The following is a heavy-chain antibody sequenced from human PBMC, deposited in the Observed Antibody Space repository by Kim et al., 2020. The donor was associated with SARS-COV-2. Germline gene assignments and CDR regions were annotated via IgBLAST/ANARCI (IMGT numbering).Heavy chain of an antibody. CDR1: GGSFSGYY. D-gene: IGHD3-3*01. J-gene: IGHJ4*02. CDR2: INHSGST. Sequence: SETLSLTCAVYGGSFSGYYWSWIRQPPGKGLEWIGEINHSGSTNYNPSLKSRVTISVDTSKNQFSLKLSSVTAADTAVYYCARGPLKPGIRFVEWLLTYFDYWGQGTLVTVSS. CDR3: ARGPLKPGIRFVEWLLTYFDY. V-gene: IGHV4-34*01.